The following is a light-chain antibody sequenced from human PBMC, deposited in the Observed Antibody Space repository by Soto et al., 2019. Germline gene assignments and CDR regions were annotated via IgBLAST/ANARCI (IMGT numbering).Light chain of an antibody. J-gene: IGLJ3*02. V-gene: IGLV2-23*01. Sequence: QSALTQPASVSGSPGQSITISCTGTSSDIGSYNLVSWYQQYPGKAPKLMIYEGTKRPSGVSYRFSGSESGNTASLTISGLQAEDGADYYCCSYADSTTSWVFGGGTKLTVL. CDR3: CSYADSTTSWV. CDR1: SSDIGSYNL. CDR2: EGT.